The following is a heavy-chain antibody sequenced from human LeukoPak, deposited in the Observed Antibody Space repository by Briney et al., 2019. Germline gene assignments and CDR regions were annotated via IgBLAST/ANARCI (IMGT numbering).Heavy chain of an antibody. V-gene: IGHV4-31*03. D-gene: IGHD6-19*01. CDR2: IYYSGST. J-gene: IGHJ6*02. CDR1: GGSISSGGYY. Sequence: SETLSLTCTVSGGSISSGGYYWSWIRQHPGKGLEWIGYIYYSGSTYYNPSLKSRVTISVDTSKNQFSLKLSSVTAADTAVYYCARVRRGSGWTRPLYYYYGMDVWGQGTTVTVSS. CDR3: ARVRRGSGWTRPLYYYYGMDV.